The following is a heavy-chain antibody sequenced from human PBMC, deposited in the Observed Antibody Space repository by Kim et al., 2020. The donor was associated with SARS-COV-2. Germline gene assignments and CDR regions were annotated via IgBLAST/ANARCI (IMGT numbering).Heavy chain of an antibody. CDR3: ARSAWATGYYFDY. Sequence: YNPALKSRVTISVDTSKIQFSLKLSAVSAADKAVYYCARSAWATGYYFDYWGQGNRVTVSS. V-gene: IGHV4-34*01. D-gene: IGHD3-16*01. J-gene: IGHJ4*02.